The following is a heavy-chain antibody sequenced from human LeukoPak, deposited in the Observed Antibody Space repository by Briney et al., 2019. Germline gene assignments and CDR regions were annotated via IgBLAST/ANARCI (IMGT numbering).Heavy chain of an antibody. CDR3: ARSDLNESYEWTTVTPHFDY. CDR1: GFTFSSYA. V-gene: IGHV3-64*01. CDR2: ISSNGGST. D-gene: IGHD4-17*01. Sequence: GGSLRLSCAASGFTFSSYAMHWVRQAPGKGLEYVSAISSNGGSTYYANSVKGRFTISRDNSKNTLYLQMGSLRAEDMAVYYCARSDLNESYEWTTVTPHFDYWGQGTLVTVSS. J-gene: IGHJ4*02.